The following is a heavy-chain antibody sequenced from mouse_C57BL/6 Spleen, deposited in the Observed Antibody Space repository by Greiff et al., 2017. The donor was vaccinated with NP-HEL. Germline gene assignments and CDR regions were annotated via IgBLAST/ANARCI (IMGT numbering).Heavy chain of an antibody. CDR1: GFTFSDAW. D-gene: IGHD4-1*01. CDR3: TRLANWGYFDY. V-gene: IGHV6-6*01. CDR2: IRNKANNHAT. Sequence: EVHLVESGGGLVQPGGSLKLSCAASGFTFSDAWMDWVRQSPEKGLEWVAEIRNKANNHATYYAESVKGRFTISRDDSKSSVYLQMNSLRAEDTGIYYCTRLANWGYFDYWGQGTTLTVSS. J-gene: IGHJ2*01.